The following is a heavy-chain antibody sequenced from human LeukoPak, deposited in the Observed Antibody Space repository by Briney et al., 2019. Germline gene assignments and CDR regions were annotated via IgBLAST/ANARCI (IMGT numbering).Heavy chain of an antibody. CDR3: ARDDYCGGDCYPSWGYYYYYYGMDV. J-gene: IGHJ6*02. Sequence: GASVKVSCKASGYTFTGYYMHWVRQAPGQGLEWMGWINPNSGGTNYAQKFQGRVTMTRDTSISTACMELSRLRSDDTAVYYCARDDYCGGDCYPSWGYYYYYYGMDVWGQGTTVTVSS. V-gene: IGHV1-2*02. D-gene: IGHD2-21*02. CDR2: INPNSGGT. CDR1: GYTFTGYY.